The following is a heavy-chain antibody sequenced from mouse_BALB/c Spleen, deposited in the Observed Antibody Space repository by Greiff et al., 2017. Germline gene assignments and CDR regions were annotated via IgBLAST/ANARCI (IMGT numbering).Heavy chain of an antibody. J-gene: IGHJ2*01. D-gene: IGHD4-1*01. CDR3: ARLSNWLDY. CDR1: GFTFTDYY. V-gene: IGHV7-3*02. Sequence: EVQVVESGGGLVQPGGSLRLSCATSGFTFTDYYMSWVRQPPGKALEWLGFIRNKANGYTTEYSASVKGRFTISRDNSQSILYLQMNTLRAEDSATYYCARLSNWLDYWGQGTTLTVSS. CDR2: IRNKANGYTT.